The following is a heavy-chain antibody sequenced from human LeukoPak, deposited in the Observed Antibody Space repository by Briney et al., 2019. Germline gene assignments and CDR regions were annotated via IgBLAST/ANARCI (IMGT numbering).Heavy chain of an antibody. J-gene: IGHJ5*02. CDR1: GGSISSGGYS. CDR2: IYHSGST. Sequence: PSETLSLTCAVSGGSISSGGYSWSWIRQPPGKGLEWIGYIYHSGSTYYNPSLKSRATISVDRSKNQFSLKLSSVTAADTAVYYCARGRQWLAGWFDPWGQGTLVTVSS. D-gene: IGHD6-19*01. V-gene: IGHV4-30-2*01. CDR3: ARGRQWLAGWFDP.